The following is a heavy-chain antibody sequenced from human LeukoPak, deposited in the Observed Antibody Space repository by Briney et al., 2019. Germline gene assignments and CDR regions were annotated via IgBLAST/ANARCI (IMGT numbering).Heavy chain of an antibody. CDR3: ARSPKSYYSNYGANWFDP. Sequence: PSQTLSFTCTVSGGSISSGGYYWSWIRQHPGKSLELNGYIYYSGSTYYNPSLKSRVIISVDTSKNQFSLKLSSVTAADTAVYYCARSPKSYYSNYGANWFDPWGQGTLVTVSS. D-gene: IGHD4-11*01. CDR1: GGSISSGGYY. V-gene: IGHV4-31*03. J-gene: IGHJ5*02. CDR2: IYYSGST.